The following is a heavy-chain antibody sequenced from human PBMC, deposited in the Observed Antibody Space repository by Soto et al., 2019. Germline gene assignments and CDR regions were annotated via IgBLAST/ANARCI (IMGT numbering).Heavy chain of an antibody. J-gene: IGHJ6*02. Sequence: ASETLSLSCLASGFTFSDFAMTWVRHVPGRGLEWVASLDGAGGSTYYAESVRGRFSISRDNPQNTLFLQMKRLTVDDTAIYYCAAPRDEYGSGVSWFTYGMDIWGQGTTVTVSS. CDR3: AAPRDEYGSGVSWFTYGMDI. D-gene: IGHD3-10*01. CDR1: GFTFSDFA. CDR2: LDGAGGST. V-gene: IGHV3-23*01.